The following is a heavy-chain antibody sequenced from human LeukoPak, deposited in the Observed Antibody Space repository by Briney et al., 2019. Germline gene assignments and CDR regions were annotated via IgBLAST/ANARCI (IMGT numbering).Heavy chain of an antibody. D-gene: IGHD5-12*01. Sequence: GGSLRLSCAASGFTFSSYWMHWVRQTPGKGLVWVSRIKTDGSTTSYADSVKGRFTISRDNSKNTLYLQMNSLRAEDTAVYYCAKDSGYESGLLDYWGQGTLVTVSS. CDR3: AKDSGYESGLLDY. V-gene: IGHV3-74*01. CDR1: GFTFSSYW. J-gene: IGHJ4*02. CDR2: IKTDGSTT.